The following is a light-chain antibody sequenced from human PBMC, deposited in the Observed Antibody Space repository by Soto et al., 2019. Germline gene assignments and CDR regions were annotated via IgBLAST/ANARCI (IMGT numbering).Light chain of an antibody. CDR2: LGS. CDR3: MQVLQTPRT. V-gene: IGKV2-28*01. J-gene: IGKJ1*01. Sequence: DIVMTQSPLSLPVTPGEPASISCRSSQSLLHSNGYNYLDWYLQKPGQSPQLLIYLGSNRASGVPDRFIGSGSGTDFTLKISRVEAEDVGVYYCMQVLQTPRTFGQGTKVEIK. CDR1: QSLLHSNGYNY.